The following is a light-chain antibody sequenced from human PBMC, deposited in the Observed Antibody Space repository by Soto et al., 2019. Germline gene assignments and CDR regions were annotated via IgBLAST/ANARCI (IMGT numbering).Light chain of an antibody. V-gene: IGKV3-20*01. CDR3: QQCDTSPWT. CDR1: QSISCY. J-gene: IGKJ1*01. CDR2: GAS. Sequence: EIVLTQSPDTLSLSPGERATLSCRASQSISCYLAWYQQKPGQAPRLLIYGASSRATGIPDRFSGSGSGTDFTLAISRLEPGDSAVYFCQQCDTSPWTFGQGTKVEIK.